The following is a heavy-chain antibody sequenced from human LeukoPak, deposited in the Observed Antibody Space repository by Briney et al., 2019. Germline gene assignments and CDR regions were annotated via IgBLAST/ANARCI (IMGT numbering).Heavy chain of an antibody. CDR1: GGSFIGYY. CDR3: ARVKPYSSGWFIGCYFDY. D-gene: IGHD6-19*01. J-gene: IGHJ4*02. V-gene: IGHV4-34*01. Sequence: SETLSLTCAGYGGSFIGYYWSWIRQPPGKGLEWIGEINHSGSTNYNPSIKSRVTISVDTSKNQFSLKLSSVPAAATAVYYCARVKPYSSGWFIGCYFDYWGQGTLVTVSS. CDR2: INHSGST.